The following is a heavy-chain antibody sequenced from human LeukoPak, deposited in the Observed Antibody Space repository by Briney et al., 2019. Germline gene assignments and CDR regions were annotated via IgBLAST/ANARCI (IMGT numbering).Heavy chain of an antibody. Sequence: SETLSLTCTVSGGSISSRSYYWGWLRQPPGKGLEWIASIFYSGSTYHNPSLKSRVTISVDTSKSQSSLKLSSVTAADTAVYFCARHPLKAYVSDWFDPWGQGTLVTVSS. CDR3: ARHPLKAYVSDWFDP. CDR1: GGSISSRSYY. D-gene: IGHD3-10*02. V-gene: IGHV4-39*01. J-gene: IGHJ5*02. CDR2: IFYSGST.